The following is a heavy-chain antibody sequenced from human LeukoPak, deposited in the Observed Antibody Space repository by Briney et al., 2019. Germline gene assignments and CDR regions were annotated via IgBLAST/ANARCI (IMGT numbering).Heavy chain of an antibody. D-gene: IGHD3-9*01. CDR2: FDPEDGET. V-gene: IGHV1-24*01. CDR3: ATAGLYYDILTGYYWFDP. J-gene: IGHJ5*02. Sequence: ASVKVSCKVSGYTLTELSMHWVRQAPGKGLEWMGGFDPEDGETIYAQKFQGRVTMTEDTSTDTAYMELSSLRSEDTAVYHCATAGLYYDILTGYYWFDPWGQGTLVTVSS. CDR1: GYTLTELS.